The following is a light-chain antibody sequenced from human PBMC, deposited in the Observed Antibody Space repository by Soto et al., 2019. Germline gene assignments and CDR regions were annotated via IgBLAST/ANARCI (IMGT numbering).Light chain of an antibody. CDR2: YDS. CDR1: NIGSKS. J-gene: IGLJ2*01. CDR3: QVWDSSIDHVV. V-gene: IGLV3-21*04. Sequence: SYELTQPPSVSVAPGKTARITCWGNNIGSKSVHWYQQKPGQAPVLVIYYDSDRPSGIPERFSGSNSGNTATLTISRVEAGDETDYYCQVWDSSIDHVVFGGGTKLTVL.